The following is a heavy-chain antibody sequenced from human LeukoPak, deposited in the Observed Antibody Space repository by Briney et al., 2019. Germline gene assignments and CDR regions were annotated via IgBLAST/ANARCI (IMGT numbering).Heavy chain of an antibody. CDR1: GYSFTSYW. J-gene: IGHJ3*02. CDR2: IYPGDSDT. D-gene: IGHD6-13*01. CDR3: ARPRPGYSSFGDAFDI. V-gene: IGHV5-51*01. Sequence: GESLKISCKGSGYSFTSYWIGWVRQMPGKGLEWMGIIYPGDSDTRYSPSFQGQVTNSADKSISTAYLQWSSLKASDTAMYYCARPRPGYSSFGDAFDIWGQGTMVTVSS.